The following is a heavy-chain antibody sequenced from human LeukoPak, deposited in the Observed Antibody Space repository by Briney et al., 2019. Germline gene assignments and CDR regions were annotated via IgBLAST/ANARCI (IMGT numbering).Heavy chain of an antibody. D-gene: IGHD2-15*01. Sequence: SETLSLTCTVSGGSISSYYWSWIRQPPGKGLEWIGYIYYSGSTNYNPSLKSRVTISVDTSKNQFSLKLTSVTAADTAVYYCARDSVCSGGSCHEVDVWGKGTTVTVSS. CDR1: GGSISSYY. J-gene: IGHJ6*04. V-gene: IGHV4-59*12. CDR2: IYYSGST. CDR3: ARDSVCSGGSCHEVDV.